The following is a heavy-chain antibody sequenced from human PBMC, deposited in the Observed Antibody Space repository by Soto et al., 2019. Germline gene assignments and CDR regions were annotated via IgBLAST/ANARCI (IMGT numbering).Heavy chain of an antibody. CDR2: IKQDGSEQ. J-gene: IGHJ6*02. Sequence: EVQLVESGGGLVQPGGSLRLSCAASGFTFSVYWMSWVRQAPGKGLEWVANIKQDGSEQFYVDSVKGRFTISRDNAKNSLYLQINSLRAEDTAVYYSAREAVWGQGTTVTVSS. CDR3: AREAV. V-gene: IGHV3-7*05. CDR1: GFTFSVYW.